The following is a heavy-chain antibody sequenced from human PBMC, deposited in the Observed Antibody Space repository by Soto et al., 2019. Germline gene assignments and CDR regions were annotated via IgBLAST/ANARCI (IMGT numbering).Heavy chain of an antibody. V-gene: IGHV4-34*01. Sequence: SETLSLTCAVYGGSFSGYYWSWIRQPPGKGLEWIGKINHSGSTNYNPSLKSRVTISVDTSKNQFSLKLSSVTAADTALYYCARGGQDFWSGPFDYWGRGALVTVSS. CDR1: GGSFSGYY. CDR2: INHSGST. D-gene: IGHD3-3*01. CDR3: ARGGQDFWSGPFDY. J-gene: IGHJ4*02.